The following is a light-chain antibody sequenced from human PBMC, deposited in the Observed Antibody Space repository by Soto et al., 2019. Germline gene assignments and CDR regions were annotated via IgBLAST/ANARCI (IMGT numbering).Light chain of an antibody. V-gene: IGKV3-20*01. CDR1: EPVRNTF. J-gene: IGKJ4*01. CDR3: QQYADSPLT. Sequence: DIVLTQSPDTRSLSPGERATLSCRASEPVRNTFLAWYQQKPGQAPRLLIYGASSRAIGIPDRFSGSGSGADFTLTISRLEPEDFALYFCQQYADSPLTFGGGSKVEIK. CDR2: GAS.